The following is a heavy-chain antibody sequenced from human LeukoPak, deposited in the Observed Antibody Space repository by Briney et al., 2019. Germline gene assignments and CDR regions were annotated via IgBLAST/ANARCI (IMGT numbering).Heavy chain of an antibody. V-gene: IGHV5-51*01. CDR2: IYPGDSDT. CDR3: ARLSGYCSSTSCKPFDY. J-gene: IGHJ4*02. D-gene: IGHD2-2*01. CDR1: GYSFTSYW. Sequence: GESLKISCKGSGYSFTSYWIGWVRQMPGKGLEWMGIIYPGDSDTRYSPPFQGQVTISADKSISTAYLQWSSLKASDTAMYYCARLSGYCSSTSCKPFDYWGQGTLVTVSS.